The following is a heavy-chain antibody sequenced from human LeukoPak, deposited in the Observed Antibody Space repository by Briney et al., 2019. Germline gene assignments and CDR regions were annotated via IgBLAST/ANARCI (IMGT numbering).Heavy chain of an antibody. CDR1: AFTFKNYA. D-gene: IGHD3-10*01. CDR3: AKDRAMVRGDDAFDI. J-gene: IGHJ3*02. Sequence: GGSLRLSCAASAFTFKNYAMSWVRQAPGKGLEWVSAISGTGGTTYCADSVKGRFTISRDNSKNTLYLQMNSLRVDDTAVYYCAKDRAMVRGDDAFDIWGQGTMVTVSS. CDR2: ISGTGGTT. V-gene: IGHV3-23*01.